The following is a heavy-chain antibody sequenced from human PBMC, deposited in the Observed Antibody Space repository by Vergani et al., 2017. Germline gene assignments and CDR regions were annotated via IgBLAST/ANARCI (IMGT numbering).Heavy chain of an antibody. V-gene: IGHV1-2*02. J-gene: IGHJ6*03. CDR1: GYIFTDYY. CDR3: VRRTDGCRGAVCYSAPVYMDV. Sequence: QVQLVQSGSEVKKPGASMKVSCKASGYIFTDYYLHWVRQAPGQGPEWMGWIDTKSGDTSYAQQFQGRVTMTRVPSLRSAYMDLGRLTSDDSAVYYCVRRTDGCRGAVCYSAPVYMDVWGEGTTVTVSS. CDR2: IDTKSGDT. D-gene: IGHD2-21*01.